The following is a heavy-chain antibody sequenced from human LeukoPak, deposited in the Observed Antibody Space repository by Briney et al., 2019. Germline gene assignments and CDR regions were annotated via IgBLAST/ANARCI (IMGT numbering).Heavy chain of an antibody. CDR1: GLIFSNAL. J-gene: IGHJ5*02. V-gene: IGHV3-15*01. Sequence: GGSLRLSCAASGLIFSNALMSWFRQAPGKGLDWVGRIKSKTDGGTTDYAAPVRGRFTISRDDSKNTMYLQMNSLKTEDTAMHYCTTPLSTVAAEVLDPWGQGTLVTVSS. D-gene: IGHD6-13*01. CDR3: TTPLSTVAAEVLDP. CDR2: IKSKTDGGTT.